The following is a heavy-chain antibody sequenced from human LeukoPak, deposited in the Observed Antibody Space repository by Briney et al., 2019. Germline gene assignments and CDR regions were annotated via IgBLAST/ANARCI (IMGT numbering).Heavy chain of an antibody. V-gene: IGHV3-30*09. D-gene: IGHD6-19*01. Sequence: AGSLSLSCAASGFTFSGHAIHWVRQAPGKGLELVAVISFDGINIYYADSVKGRFAICRDNCKYVFDLQMNSLRPEDSAVYYCARELGGSGGKTFDLWGQGTLVGVSS. CDR2: ISFDGINI. CDR1: GFTFSGHA. CDR3: ARELGGSGGKTFDL. J-gene: IGHJ5*02.